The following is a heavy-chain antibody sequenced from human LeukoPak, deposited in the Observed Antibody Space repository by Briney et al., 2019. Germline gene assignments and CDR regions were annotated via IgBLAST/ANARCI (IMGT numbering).Heavy chain of an antibody. D-gene: IGHD1-26*01. CDR1: GFTFSSYG. J-gene: IGHJ4*02. CDR2: ISSSSSYI. CDR3: TTERSGSFPY. V-gene: IGHV3-21*03. Sequence: GGSLRLSCAASGFTFSSYGMSWVRQAPGKGLEWVSSISSSSSYIYYADSVKGRFTISRDNAKNSLYLQMNSLKTEDTAVYYCTTERSGSFPYWGQGALVTVSS.